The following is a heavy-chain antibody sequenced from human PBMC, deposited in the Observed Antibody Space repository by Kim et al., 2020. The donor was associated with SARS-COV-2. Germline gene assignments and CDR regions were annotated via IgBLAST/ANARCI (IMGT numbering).Heavy chain of an antibody. CDR3: ARHLRNWYFDL. J-gene: IGHJ2*01. Sequence: THNNQSLRGRVRISVDTSKNQFSLRLSSVPAAEAAVYYCARHLRNWYFDLWGRGTLVTVSS. V-gene: IGHV4-39*01. CDR2: T.